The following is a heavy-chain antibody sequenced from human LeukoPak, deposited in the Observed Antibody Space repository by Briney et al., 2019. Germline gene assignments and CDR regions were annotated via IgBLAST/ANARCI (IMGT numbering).Heavy chain of an antibody. V-gene: IGHV1-18*04. CDR2: ISAYNGNT. CDR1: GYTFTSYY. Sequence: ASVKVSCKASGYTFTSYYMHWVRQAPGQGLEWMGWISAYNGNTNYAQKLQGRVTMTTDTSTSTAYMELRSLRSDDTAVYYCARASRITGTYFDYWGQGTLVTVSS. CDR3: ARASRITGTYFDY. J-gene: IGHJ4*02. D-gene: IGHD1-20*01.